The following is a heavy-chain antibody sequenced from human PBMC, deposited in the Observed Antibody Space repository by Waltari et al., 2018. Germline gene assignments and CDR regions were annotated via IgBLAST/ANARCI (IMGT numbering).Heavy chain of an antibody. CDR2: INPNSGGT. J-gene: IGHJ6*02. CDR1: GYTFTGYY. V-gene: IGHV1-2*06. CDR3: ARASLGRDDYYDSSGYYSVPDV. D-gene: IGHD3-22*01. Sequence: QVQLVQSGAEVKKPGASVKVSCKASGYTFTGYYMHWVRQAPGQGLEWMGRINPNSGGTNYAQKFQGRVTMTRDTSISTAYMELSRLRSDDTAVYYCARASLGRDDYYDSSGYYSVPDVWGQGTTVTVSS.